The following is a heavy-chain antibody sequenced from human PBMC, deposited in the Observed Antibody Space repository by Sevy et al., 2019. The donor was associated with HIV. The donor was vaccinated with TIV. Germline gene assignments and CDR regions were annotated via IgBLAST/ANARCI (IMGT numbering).Heavy chain of an antibody. CDR2: ISFDATNK. J-gene: IGHJ1*01. CDR1: GFTFSNYA. V-gene: IGHV3-30-3*01. D-gene: IGHD1-1*01. CDR3: ALERLSSDVAEYFQN. Sequence: GGSLRLSCAASGFTFSNYAMNWVRQAPGKGLEWVATISFDATNKHYPDSVKGRFTISRDNFQNSLFLQMDSLRPEDTAVYYCALERLSSDVAEYFQNWGQGTLVTVSS.